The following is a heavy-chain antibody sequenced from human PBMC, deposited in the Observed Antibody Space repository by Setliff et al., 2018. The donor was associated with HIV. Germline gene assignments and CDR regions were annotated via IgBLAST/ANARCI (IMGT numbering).Heavy chain of an antibody. CDR3: ARFVHSSGWYSSSYYYYMDA. J-gene: IGHJ6*03. D-gene: IGHD3-22*01. Sequence: PGESLKISCRGSGYNFNNYWIGWVRQMSGKGLEWMGIIYPGDSDTTYSPSFQGQVNISADKSINTAYLQWSSLKASDTAMYYCARFVHSSGWYSSSYYYYMDAWGKGTTVTVSS. CDR1: GYNFNNYW. V-gene: IGHV5-51*01. CDR2: IYPGDSDT.